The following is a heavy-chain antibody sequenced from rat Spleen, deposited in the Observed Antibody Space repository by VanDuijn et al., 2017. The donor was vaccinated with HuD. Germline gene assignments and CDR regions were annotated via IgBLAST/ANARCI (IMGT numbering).Heavy chain of an antibody. CDR1: GFSLTSYN. Sequence: QVQLKESGPGLVQPSQTLSLTCTVSGFSLTSYNVHWVRQPTGKGLEWMGIIWTGGSTDYNSALKSRLSISRDTSKSQVFFKMNSLQTEDTAIYFCTRGLSAHYFDFWGQGVMVTVSS. CDR3: TRGLSAHYFDF. CDR2: IWTGGST. V-gene: IGHV2-30*01. D-gene: IGHD4-1*01. J-gene: IGHJ2*01.